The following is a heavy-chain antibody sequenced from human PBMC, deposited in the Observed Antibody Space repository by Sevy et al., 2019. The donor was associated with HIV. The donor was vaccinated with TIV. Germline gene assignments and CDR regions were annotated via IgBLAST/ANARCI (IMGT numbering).Heavy chain of an antibody. D-gene: IGHD3-22*01. J-gene: IGHJ3*02. Sequence: GGSLRVSCAASGFTFDDYAMHWVRQAPGKGLEWVSGISWNSGSIGYADSVKGRFTISRDNAKNSLYLQMNSLRAEDTALYYCAKIDYYDSSGYDDAFDIWGQGTMVTVSS. CDR1: GFTFDDYA. CDR2: ISWNSGSI. CDR3: AKIDYYDSSGYDDAFDI. V-gene: IGHV3-9*01.